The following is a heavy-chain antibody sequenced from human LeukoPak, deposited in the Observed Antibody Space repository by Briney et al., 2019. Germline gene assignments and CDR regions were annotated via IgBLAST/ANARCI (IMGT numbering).Heavy chain of an antibody. D-gene: IGHD3-22*01. CDR2: IYNTVDT. Sequence: PSETLSLTCTICGDSIIGYYWTWIRQSPGKGLEYIGYIYNTVDTNYNPSLKRRVTISIDMSNSQFSLRLTSVTAADTAVYYCARRRYYDTTGYNPTYFFPFWAQGAQVTVSS. CDR1: GDSIIGYY. J-gene: IGHJ4*02. CDR3: ARRRYYDTTGYNPTYFFPF. V-gene: IGHV4-59*01.